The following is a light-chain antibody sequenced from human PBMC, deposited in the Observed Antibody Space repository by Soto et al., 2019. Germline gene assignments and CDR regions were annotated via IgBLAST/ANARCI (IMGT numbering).Light chain of an antibody. J-gene: IGLJ1*01. CDR3: AAWDDNLNGLYV. Sequence: QSVLTQPPSASGTPGQRVTISCSGGSSNIGSNAVTWYHQLPGTAPKLLIYSNNQRPSGVPDRFSGSKSGTSASLAISGLQSEDEADYYCAAWDDNLNGLYVFGTGTKVTV. CDR2: SNN. CDR1: SSNIGSNA. V-gene: IGLV1-44*01.